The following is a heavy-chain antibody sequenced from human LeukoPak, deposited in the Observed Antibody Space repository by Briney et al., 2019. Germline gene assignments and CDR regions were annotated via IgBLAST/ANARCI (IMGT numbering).Heavy chain of an antibody. CDR1: GGSISSGAYY. V-gene: IGHV4-61*08. J-gene: IGHJ4*02. Sequence: SETLSLTCTVSGGSISSGAYYWSWIRQPPGKGLEWIGYIYYSGGNNYNPSLKSRVTISVDTSKNQFSLKLSSVTAADTAVYYCARSVPPRDYLIDYWGQGTLVTVSS. CDR3: ARSVPPRDYLIDY. D-gene: IGHD4-17*01. CDR2: IYYSGGN.